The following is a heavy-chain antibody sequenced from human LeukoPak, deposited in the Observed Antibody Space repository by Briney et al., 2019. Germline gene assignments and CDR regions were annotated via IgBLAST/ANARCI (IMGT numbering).Heavy chain of an antibody. V-gene: IGHV4-59*08. Sequence: SETLSLTCTVSGGSISSYYWSWIRQPPGKGLEWIGYIYYSGSTNYNPSLKSRVTISVDTSKNQFSLKLSSVTAADTAVYYCARRDGSRWYGGYYFDYWGQGTLVTVSS. CDR3: ARRDGSRWYGGYYFDY. J-gene: IGHJ4*02. D-gene: IGHD6-19*01. CDR2: IYYSGST. CDR1: GGSISSYY.